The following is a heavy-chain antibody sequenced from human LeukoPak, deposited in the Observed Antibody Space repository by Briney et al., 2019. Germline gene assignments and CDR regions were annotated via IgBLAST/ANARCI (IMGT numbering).Heavy chain of an antibody. Sequence: PGGSLRLSCAASGFTFSSYNMNWVRQAPGKGPEWVSSITSSSSYIYYADSVKGRFTISRDNSQNTLYLHMSSLRAEDTAIYYCATEQEGRRAAFDHWGQGTLVTVSS. J-gene: IGHJ4*02. CDR1: GFTFSSYN. D-gene: IGHD1/OR15-1a*01. CDR3: ATEQEGRRAAFDH. CDR2: ITSSSSYI. V-gene: IGHV3-21*01.